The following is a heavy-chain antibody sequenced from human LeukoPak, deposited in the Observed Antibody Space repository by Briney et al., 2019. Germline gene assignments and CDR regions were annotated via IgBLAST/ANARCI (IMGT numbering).Heavy chain of an antibody. Sequence: GGSLRLSCEASGFTFSSYAMNWVRQAPGKGLEWVSYISSSGSTIYYADSVKGRFTISRDNAKNSLYLQMNSLRAEDTAVYYCAELGITMIGGVWGKGTTVTISS. J-gene: IGHJ6*04. CDR2: ISSSGSTI. V-gene: IGHV3-48*03. CDR1: GFTFSSYA. D-gene: IGHD3-10*02. CDR3: AELGITMIGGV.